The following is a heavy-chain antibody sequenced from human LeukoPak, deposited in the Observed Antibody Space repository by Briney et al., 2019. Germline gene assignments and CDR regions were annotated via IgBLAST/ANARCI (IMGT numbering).Heavy chain of an antibody. V-gene: IGHV4-31*03. CDR1: GGSISSGGYY. CDR3: ARENIGYSSSWYFDY. CDR2: IYYSGST. J-gene: IGHJ4*02. D-gene: IGHD6-13*01. Sequence: PSQTLSLTCTVSGGSISSGGYYWSWIRQHPGEGLEWIGYIYYSGSTYYNPSLKSRVTISVDTSKNQFSLKLSSVTAADTAVYYCARENIGYSSSWYFDYWGQGTLVTVSS.